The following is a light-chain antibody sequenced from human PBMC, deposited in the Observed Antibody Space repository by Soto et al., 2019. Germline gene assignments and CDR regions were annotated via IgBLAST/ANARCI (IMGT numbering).Light chain of an antibody. CDR2: GES. V-gene: IGKV3-20*01. CDR3: QQYGTSPWT. CDR1: QSVGYNY. J-gene: IGKJ1*01. Sequence: MVLTGYPGTLSLSPGEGYTLSCMASQSVGYNYLAWYQQRPGQDPRLLISGESNRATGVQDRVSGSGSGTDFTLSISRLAPEDFAVYYCQQYGTSPWTVGQGTQVDIK.